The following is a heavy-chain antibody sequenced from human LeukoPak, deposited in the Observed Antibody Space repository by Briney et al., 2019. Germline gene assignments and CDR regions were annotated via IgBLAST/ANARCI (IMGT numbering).Heavy chain of an antibody. CDR1: GGTFSSYT. Sequence: SVKVSCKASGGTFSSYTISWVRQAPGQGLEWMGRIIPILGIANYAQKFQGRVTITADKSTSTAYMELSSLRSEDTAVYYCARGLDLRFLEWLVAFDIWGQGTMVTVSS. V-gene: IGHV1-69*02. J-gene: IGHJ3*02. CDR3: ARGLDLRFLEWLVAFDI. CDR2: IIPILGIA. D-gene: IGHD3-3*01.